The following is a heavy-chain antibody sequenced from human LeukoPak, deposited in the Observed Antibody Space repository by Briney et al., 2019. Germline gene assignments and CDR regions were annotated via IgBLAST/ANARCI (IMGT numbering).Heavy chain of an antibody. CDR1: GYTFTSYY. Sequence: ASVKVSCKASGYTFTSYYIHWVRQAPGQGLEWMGIINPSGGSTSYAQKFQGRVTMTRDTSTSTVYMELSSLRSEDTAVYYCATTPYSSSFSSWFDPWGQGTLVTVSS. D-gene: IGHD6-6*01. CDR2: INPSGGST. CDR3: ATTPYSSSFSSWFDP. V-gene: IGHV1-46*01. J-gene: IGHJ5*02.